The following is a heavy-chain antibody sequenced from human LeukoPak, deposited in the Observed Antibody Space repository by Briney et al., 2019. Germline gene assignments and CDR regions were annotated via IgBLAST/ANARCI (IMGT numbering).Heavy chain of an antibody. Sequence: SETLSLTCTVSGHSISSGYYWGWVRQPPGKGLEWIGSLFYTGSPYYNPSLTSRITMSIDTSKNQFSLKLSSVTAADTAVYFCASDTVVADGFFHSWGQGTLVTVSA. V-gene: IGHV4-38-2*02. CDR1: GHSISSGYY. CDR3: ASDTVVADGFFHS. J-gene: IGHJ5*02. D-gene: IGHD6-19*01. CDR2: LFYTGSP.